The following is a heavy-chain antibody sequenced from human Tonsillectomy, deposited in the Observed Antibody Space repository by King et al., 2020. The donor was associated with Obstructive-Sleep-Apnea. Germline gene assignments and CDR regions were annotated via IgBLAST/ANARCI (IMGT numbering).Heavy chain of an antibody. CDR1: GGSISSYY. CDR3: ARHSGFDRGGWVFDS. V-gene: IGHV4-59*08. Sequence: VQLQESGPGLAKPSETLSLTCTVSGGSISSYYWSWIRQSPGKGLEWIGYISYSGSTNYNPSLKIRVTISVDTSKNRFSLKLSFVTAADTAMYYCARHSGFDRGGWVFDSWGRGTLVTVSS. J-gene: IGHJ4*02. D-gene: IGHD3-10*01. CDR2: ISYSGST.